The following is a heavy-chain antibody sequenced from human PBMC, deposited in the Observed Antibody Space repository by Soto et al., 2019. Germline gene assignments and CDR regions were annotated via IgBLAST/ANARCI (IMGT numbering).Heavy chain of an antibody. CDR2: ISRSGSTI. J-gene: IGHJ6*02. V-gene: IGHV3-48*03. Sequence: EVQLVESGGGLVQPGGSLRLSCAASGFTFGTYEMNWVRQAPGKGLEWVSYISRSGSTIYYADSVKGRFTISRDNAKNSLYLQLNSLRAEDTAVYYCASDPSLSSSSYLSYFYGMDVWCQGTTVTVSS. CDR1: GFTFGTYE. CDR3: ASDPSLSSSSYLSYFYGMDV. D-gene: IGHD6-6*01.